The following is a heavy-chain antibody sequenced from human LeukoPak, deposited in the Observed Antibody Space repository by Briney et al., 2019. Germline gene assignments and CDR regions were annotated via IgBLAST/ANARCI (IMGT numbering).Heavy chain of an antibody. J-gene: IGHJ4*02. CDR3: ARNNYYHSSGYYS. Sequence: PSETLSLTCTVSGGSISSSNYSWGWIRQRPGKGLEWIGSIYYSGRTYYNPSLKSRVTISVDTSKNQFSLKLTSVTAADTAVYFCARNNYYHSSGYYSWGQGTLVTVSS. CDR1: GGSISSSNYS. CDR2: IYYSGRT. V-gene: IGHV4-39*01. D-gene: IGHD3-22*01.